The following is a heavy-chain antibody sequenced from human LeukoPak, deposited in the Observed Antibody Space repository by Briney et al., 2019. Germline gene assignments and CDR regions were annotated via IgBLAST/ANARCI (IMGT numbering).Heavy chain of an antibody. D-gene: IGHD3-3*01. CDR2: LRHDGINK. Sequence: GGSLRLSCAASGFTFSSFGMHWVRQAPGKGLEWVAFLRHDGINKYYADSVKGQFTISRDNSKNTLYLQVNSLRAEDTAVYYCAKVATIFGVDNFDYWGQGTLVTVPS. J-gene: IGHJ4*02. V-gene: IGHV3-30*02. CDR3: AKVATIFGVDNFDY. CDR1: GFTFSSFG.